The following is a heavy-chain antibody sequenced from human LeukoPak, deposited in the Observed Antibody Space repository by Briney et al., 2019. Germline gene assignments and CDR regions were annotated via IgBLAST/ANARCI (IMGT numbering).Heavy chain of an antibody. D-gene: IGHD1-26*01. CDR1: GYTFTSYD. Sequence: ASVKVSCKASGYTFTSYDINWVRQAPGQGLEWMGWMNPNSGNTGYAQKFQGRVTITRNTSISTAYMELSSLRSEDTAVYYCARGSWWELLIFDYWGQGTLVTVSS. CDR3: ARGSWWELLIFDY. V-gene: IGHV1-8*03. J-gene: IGHJ4*02. CDR2: MNPNSGNT.